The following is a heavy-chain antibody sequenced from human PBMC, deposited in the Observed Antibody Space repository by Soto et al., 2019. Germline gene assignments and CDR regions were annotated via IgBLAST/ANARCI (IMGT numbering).Heavy chain of an antibody. CDR1: GYTFTGHY. J-gene: IGHJ3*02. D-gene: IGHD3-9*01. Sequence: QVQLVQSGAEVKKPGASVKVSCKASGYTFTGHYVHWVRQAPGQGLEWMGWINPNSGGTNYAQKFQGRVTMTRDTPISTAYMELSSLRSDDTAVYYCARDSHYDILTGYSRNAFDIWGQGIMVPVSS. CDR3: ARDSHYDILTGYSRNAFDI. CDR2: INPNSGGT. V-gene: IGHV1-2*02.